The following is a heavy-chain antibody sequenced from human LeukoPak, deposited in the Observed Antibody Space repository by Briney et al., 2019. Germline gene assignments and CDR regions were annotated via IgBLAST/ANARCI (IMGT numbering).Heavy chain of an antibody. Sequence: PPETLSLTCTVSGGSISSYYWSWIRQPPGKGLEWIGYIYYSGSTNYNPSLKSRVTISVDTSKNQFSLKLSSVTAADTAVYYCARCGGDCYYSPAFDIWGQGTMVTVSS. V-gene: IGHV4-59*01. CDR1: GGSISSYY. D-gene: IGHD2-21*02. CDR2: IYYSGST. J-gene: IGHJ3*02. CDR3: ARCGGDCYYSPAFDI.